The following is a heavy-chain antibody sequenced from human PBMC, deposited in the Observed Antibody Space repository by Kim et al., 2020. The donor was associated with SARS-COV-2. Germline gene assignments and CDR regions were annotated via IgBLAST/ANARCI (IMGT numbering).Heavy chain of an antibody. CDR3: ARTRVAATEGNWYFDL. J-gene: IGHJ2*01. Sequence: SCKGRFTISRKNAKNAVYLKMNSLRAGDTAVYYCARTRVAATEGNWYFDLWGRGTLVTVSS. D-gene: IGHD2-15*01. V-gene: IGHV3-13*01.